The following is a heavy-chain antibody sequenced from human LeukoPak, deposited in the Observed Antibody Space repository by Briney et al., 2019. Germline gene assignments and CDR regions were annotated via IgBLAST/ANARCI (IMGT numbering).Heavy chain of an antibody. D-gene: IGHD3-3*01. Sequence: NHGESLKISCKGSGYSFTSYWIAWVRQMPGKGLEWMGIIYPGDSDTRYSPSFQGQVTISADKSISTAYLQWSSLKASDTAMYYRARHSSQGDDFWSAQDHWGQGTLVTVSS. CDR1: GYSFTSYW. V-gene: IGHV5-51*01. CDR3: ARHSSQGDDFWSAQDH. J-gene: IGHJ4*02. CDR2: IYPGDSDT.